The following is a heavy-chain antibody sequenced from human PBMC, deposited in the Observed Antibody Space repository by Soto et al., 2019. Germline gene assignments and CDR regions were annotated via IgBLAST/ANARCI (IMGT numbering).Heavy chain of an antibody. D-gene: IGHD3-16*01. CDR1: GFTFGDYA. Sequence: GGSLRLSCTASGFTFGDYAMSWFRQAPGKGLEWVGFIRSKAYGGTTEYAASVKGRFTISRDDSKSIAYLQMNSLKTEDTAVYYCTRDYDYGPDAFDIWGQGTMVTVSS. CDR3: TRDYDYGPDAFDI. J-gene: IGHJ3*02. CDR2: IRSKAYGGTT. V-gene: IGHV3-49*03.